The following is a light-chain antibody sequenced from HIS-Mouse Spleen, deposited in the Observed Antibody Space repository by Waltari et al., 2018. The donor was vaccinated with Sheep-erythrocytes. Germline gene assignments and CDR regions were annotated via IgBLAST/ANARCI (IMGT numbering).Light chain of an antibody. CDR3: CSYAGSSTPWV. Sequence: QSALTQPASVSGSPGQSITISCTGPSRDVGSYNLASWYQQHPGKAPKLMIYEGSKRPSGVSNRFSGSKSGNTASLTISGLQAEDEADYYCCSYAGSSTPWVFGGGTKLTVL. CDR2: EGS. V-gene: IGLV2-23*01. CDR1: SRDVGSYNL. J-gene: IGLJ3*02.